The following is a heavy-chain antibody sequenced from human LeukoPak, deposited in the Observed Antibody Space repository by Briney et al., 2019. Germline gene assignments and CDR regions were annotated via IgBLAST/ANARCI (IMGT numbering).Heavy chain of an antibody. CDR1: GFTLSSYS. CDR3: ARGVNYVFDY. D-gene: IGHD3-10*02. CDR2: IRSSGGDT. J-gene: IGHJ4*02. V-gene: IGHV3-48*02. Sequence: SGGSLRLSCAASGFTLSSYSINWVRQAPGEGLEWVSHIRSSGGDTYYADSVTGRFTISRDNAKNSLYLQMHSLRDEDTAIYYCARGVNYVFDYWGEGRLVTVPS.